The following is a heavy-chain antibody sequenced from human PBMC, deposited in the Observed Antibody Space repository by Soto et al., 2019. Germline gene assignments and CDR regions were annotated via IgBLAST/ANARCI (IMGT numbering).Heavy chain of an antibody. Sequence: SETLSLTCAVSVGSIRSGGYSCSWIRQPPWKGLEWIGYVYHSGSTSYSSSLKSRVTISADMSKNQISLKLTSVTAADTAIYYCARGIINSQQRFSYRLEVWGQGATVTVSS. J-gene: IGHJ6*01. CDR1: VGSIRSGGYS. CDR3: ARGIINSQQRFSYRLEV. V-gene: IGHV4-30-2*01. CDR2: VYHSGST.